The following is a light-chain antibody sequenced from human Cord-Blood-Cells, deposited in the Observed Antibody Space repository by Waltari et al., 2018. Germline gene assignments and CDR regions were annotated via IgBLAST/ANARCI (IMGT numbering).Light chain of an antibody. V-gene: IGLV1-47*01. CDR3: AAWDDSLSGYV. Sequence: QSVLTQPPSASGTPGQRVTISCSGSSPNIGSYYVYWYQQLPGTAPKLLIYRNNQRPSGVPVRFSGSKSGTSASLAISGLRSEDEADYYCAAWDDSLSGYVFGTGTKVTVL. CDR2: RNN. CDR1: SPNIGSYY. J-gene: IGLJ1*01.